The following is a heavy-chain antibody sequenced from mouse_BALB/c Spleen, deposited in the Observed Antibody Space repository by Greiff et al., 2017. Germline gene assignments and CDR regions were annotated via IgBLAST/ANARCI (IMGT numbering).Heavy chain of an antibody. V-gene: IGHV5-6-4*01. CDR1: GFTFSSYT. CDR3: TRGGTATFDY. D-gene: IGHD1-2*01. J-gene: IGHJ2*01. CDR2: ISSGGSYT. Sequence: EVKVEESGGGLVKPGGSLKLSCAASGFTFSSYTMSWVRQTPEKRLEWVATISSGGSYTYYPDSVKGRFTISRDNAKNTLYLQMSSLKSEDTAMYYCTRGGTATFDYWGQGTTLTVSS.